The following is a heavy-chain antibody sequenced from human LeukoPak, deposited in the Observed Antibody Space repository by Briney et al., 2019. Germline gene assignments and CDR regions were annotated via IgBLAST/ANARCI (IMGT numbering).Heavy chain of an antibody. J-gene: IGHJ5*02. D-gene: IGHD2-2*01. CDR1: GGFISSYY. CDR2: IYTSGST. Sequence: SETLSLTCTVSGGFISSYYWSWIRQPPGKGLEWIGYIYTSGSTNHNPSLKSRVTISVDTSKNQFSLKLSSVTAADTAVYYCARHGEVVEIDGVVVPAAMCWFDPWGQGTLVTVSS. V-gene: IGHV4-4*09. CDR3: ARHGEVVEIDGVVVPAAMCWFDP.